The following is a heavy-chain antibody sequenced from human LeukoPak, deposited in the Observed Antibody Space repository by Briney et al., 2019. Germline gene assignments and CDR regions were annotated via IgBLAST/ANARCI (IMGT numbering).Heavy chain of an antibody. Sequence: SETLSLTCAVSGYSISSGYYWGWIRQPPGKGLEWIGSIYHSGSTYYNPSLKSRVTISVDTSKNQFSLKLSSVTAADTAVYYCARPKDRDGDYWGQGTLVTVSS. CDR1: GYSISSGYY. V-gene: IGHV4-38-2*01. J-gene: IGHJ4*02. CDR3: ARPKDRDGDY. CDR2: IYHSGST. D-gene: IGHD5-24*01.